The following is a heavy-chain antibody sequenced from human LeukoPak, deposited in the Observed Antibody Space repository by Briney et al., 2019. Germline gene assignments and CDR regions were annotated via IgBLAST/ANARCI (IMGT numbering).Heavy chain of an antibody. CDR3: ARRRPLEPSLDI. CDR2: ISSNGGST. J-gene: IGHJ3*02. D-gene: IGHD1-1*01. Sequence: GGSLRLSCAASGFTFSSYAMHWVRQAPGKGLEYVSAISSNGGSTYYANSVKGRFTISRDNSKNTLYLQMGSLRAEDMAVYYCARRRPLEPSLDIWGQGTMVTVSS. V-gene: IGHV3-64*01. CDR1: GFTFSSYA.